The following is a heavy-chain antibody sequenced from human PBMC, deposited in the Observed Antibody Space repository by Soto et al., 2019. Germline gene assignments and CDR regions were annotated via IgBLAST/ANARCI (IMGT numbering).Heavy chain of an antibody. V-gene: IGHV3-30-3*01. Sequence: QVQLVESGGGVVQPGRSLRLSCAASGFTFRNYAMHWVRQTPGKGLEWMTIISFDGTYTDYAESVKGRFTISRDNSKQTLSLQVNGLRPEDAGVYFCARDYGLALTNGYDIDTWGQATLVTVSS. J-gene: IGHJ5*02. D-gene: IGHD3-9*01. CDR1: GFTFRNYA. CDR2: ISFDGTYT. CDR3: ARDYGLALTNGYDIDT.